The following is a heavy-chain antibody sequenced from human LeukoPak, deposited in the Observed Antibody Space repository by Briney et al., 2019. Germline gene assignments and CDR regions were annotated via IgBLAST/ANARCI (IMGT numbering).Heavy chain of an antibody. CDR3: ARGEDYGDYFDY. J-gene: IGHJ4*02. Sequence: GGSLRLSCAASGFTVSSNYMSWVRQAPGKGLKWVSVIYSGGSTYYADSVKGRFTISRDNSKNTLHLQMNSLRAEDTAVYYCARGEDYGDYFDYWGQGTLVTVSS. CDR1: GFTVSSNY. CDR2: IYSGGST. V-gene: IGHV3-53*01. D-gene: IGHD4-17*01.